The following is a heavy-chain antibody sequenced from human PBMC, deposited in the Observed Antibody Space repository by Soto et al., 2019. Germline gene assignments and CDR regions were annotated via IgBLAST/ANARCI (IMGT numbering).Heavy chain of an antibody. J-gene: IGHJ6*02. CDR1: GYSFTSYW. CDR2: IDPSDSYT. Sequence: EVQLVQSGAEVKKPGESLRISCKGSGYSFTSYWISWVRQMPGKGLEWMGRIDPSDSYTNYSPSFQGHVTISADKSISTAYLQWSSLKASDTAMYYCARQPDDSYGSGSYYYGMHVWGQGTTVTVSS. D-gene: IGHD3-10*01. CDR3: ARQPDDSYGSGSYYYGMHV. V-gene: IGHV5-10-1*01.